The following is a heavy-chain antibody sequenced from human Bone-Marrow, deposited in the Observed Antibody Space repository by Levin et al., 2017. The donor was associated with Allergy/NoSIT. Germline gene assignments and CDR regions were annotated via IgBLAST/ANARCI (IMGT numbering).Heavy chain of an antibody. V-gene: IGHV1-3*04. CDR2: FNTGDGST. D-gene: IGHD2-15*01. CDR3: ASGDCSSGSCSYFDY. Sequence: AASVKVSCRASGYTFPNYAVHWVRQAPGQGLEWVGWFNTGDGSTRFSQKFLGRITITSDTSANTVYLDLSRLTSEDTALYYCASGDCSSGSCSYFDYWGQGTLVSVSS. CDR1: GYTFPNYA. J-gene: IGHJ4*02.